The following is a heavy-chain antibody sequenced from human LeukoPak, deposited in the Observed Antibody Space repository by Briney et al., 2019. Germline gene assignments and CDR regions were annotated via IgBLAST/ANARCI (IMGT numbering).Heavy chain of an antibody. CDR2: MNPNSGNT. J-gene: IGHJ6*03. Sequence: ASEKVSCKASGYTFTSYDINWVRQATGQGLEWMGWMNPNSGNTGYAQKFQGRVTMTRNTSISTAYMELSSLRSEDTAVYYCARGVRGGRSGDYSYYYYMDVWGKGTTVTVSS. CDR1: GYTFTSYD. CDR3: ARGVRGGRSGDYSYYYYMDV. D-gene: IGHD4-17*01. V-gene: IGHV1-8*01.